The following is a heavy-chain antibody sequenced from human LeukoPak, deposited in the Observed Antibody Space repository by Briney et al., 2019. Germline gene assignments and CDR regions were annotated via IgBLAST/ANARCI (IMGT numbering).Heavy chain of an antibody. CDR2: ISGSGGST. D-gene: IGHD6-13*01. V-gene: IGHV3-23*01. J-gene: IGHJ4*02. Sequence: GGSLRLSCAASGFTFSSYAMSWVRQAPGKGLEWVSAISGSGGSTYHADSVKGRFTISRDNSKNTLYLQMSSLRAEDTAVYYCVKEDSSSSPGPYWGQGTLVTVSS. CDR1: GFTFSSYA. CDR3: VKEDSSSSPGPY.